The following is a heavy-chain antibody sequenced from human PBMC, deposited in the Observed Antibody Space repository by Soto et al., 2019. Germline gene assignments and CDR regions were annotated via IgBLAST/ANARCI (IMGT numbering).Heavy chain of an antibody. CDR3: AKSREGYNFYFYYGMDV. J-gene: IGHJ6*02. D-gene: IGHD5-12*01. V-gene: IGHV3-30*18. CDR2: ILYDGGKN. CDR1: GFTFNNYG. Sequence: QVQLVESGGGVVQPGRSLRLSCAASGFTFNNYGMHWVRQAPGKGLEWVAHILYDGGKNYYADSVKGRFTISRDNSKNTLYLQMNSLTAEDTAVYFCAKSREGYNFYFYYGMDVWGQGTAVTVSS.